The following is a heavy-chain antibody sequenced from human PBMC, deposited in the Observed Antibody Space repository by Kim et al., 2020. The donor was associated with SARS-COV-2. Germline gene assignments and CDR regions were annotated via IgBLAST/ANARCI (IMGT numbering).Heavy chain of an antibody. V-gene: IGHV3-48*03. CDR3: ARDGQLLVPYYYYGMDV. Sequence: GGSLRLSCAASGFTFSSYEMNWVRQAPGKGLEWVSYIRSSGSTIYYADSVKGRFTISRDNAKNSLYLQMNSLRAEDTAVYYCARDGQLLVPYYYYGMDVWGHGATVTVSS. J-gene: IGHJ6*02. D-gene: IGHD6-19*01. CDR2: IRSSGSTI. CDR1: GFTFSSYE.